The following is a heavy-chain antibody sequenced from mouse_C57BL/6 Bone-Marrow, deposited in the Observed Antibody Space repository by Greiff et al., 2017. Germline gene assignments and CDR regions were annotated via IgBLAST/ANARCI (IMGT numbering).Heavy chain of an antibody. J-gene: IGHJ1*03. CDR2: INPNNGGT. D-gene: IGHD1-1*01. CDR1: GYTFTDYY. V-gene: IGHV1-26*01. CDR3: AKEGIYYYGSSYWYFDV. Sequence: EVQLQQSGPELVKPGASVKISCKASGYTFTDYYMNWVKQSHGKSLEWIGDINPNNGGTSYNQKFKGKATLTVDKSSSTAFMELRSLTSEDSAVYYCAKEGIYYYGSSYWYFDVWGTGTTVTVSS.